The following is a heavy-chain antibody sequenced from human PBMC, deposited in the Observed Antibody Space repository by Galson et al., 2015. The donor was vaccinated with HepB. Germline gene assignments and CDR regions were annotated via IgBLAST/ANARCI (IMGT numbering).Heavy chain of an antibody. CDR3: ARAGDSSGYYYVVGPRRWFDP. V-gene: IGHV4-34*01. CDR1: GGSFSGYY. Sequence: ETLSLTCAVYGGSFSGYYWSWIRQPPGKGLEWIGEINHSGSTNYNPSLKSRVTISVDTSKNQFSLKLSSVTAADTAVYYCARAGDSSGYYYVVGPRRWFDPWGQGTLVTVSS. J-gene: IGHJ5*02. CDR2: INHSGST. D-gene: IGHD3-22*01.